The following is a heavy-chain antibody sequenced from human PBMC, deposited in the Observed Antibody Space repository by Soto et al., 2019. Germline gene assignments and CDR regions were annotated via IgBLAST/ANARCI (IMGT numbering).Heavy chain of an antibody. D-gene: IGHD2-2*01. Sequence: GASVKVSCKASGGTFSSYAISWVRQAPGQGLEWMGGIIPIFGTANYAQKFQGRVTITADESTSTAYMELSSLRSEDTAVYYCARKVGYCSSTSCYPDYYYGMDVWGQGTLVTVSS. J-gene: IGHJ6*02. V-gene: IGHV1-69*13. CDR1: GGTFSSYA. CDR3: ARKVGYCSSTSCYPDYYYGMDV. CDR2: IIPIFGTA.